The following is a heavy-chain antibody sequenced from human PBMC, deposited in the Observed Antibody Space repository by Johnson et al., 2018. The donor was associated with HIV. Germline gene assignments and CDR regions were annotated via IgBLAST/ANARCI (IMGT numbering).Heavy chain of an antibody. J-gene: IGHJ3*02. Sequence: WVRQAPGKGLEWVAFIRYDGSNKYYTDSVKGRFPISRDNSKNSLYLQMNSLRAGDTAVYYCARWGTVTTDAFDIWGQGTMVTVSS. CDR3: ARWGTVTTDAFDI. D-gene: IGHD4-17*01. V-gene: IGHV3-30*02. CDR2: IRYDGSNK.